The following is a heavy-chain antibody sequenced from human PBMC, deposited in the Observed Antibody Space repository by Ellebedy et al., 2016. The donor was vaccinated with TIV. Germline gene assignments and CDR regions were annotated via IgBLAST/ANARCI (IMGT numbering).Heavy chain of an antibody. J-gene: IGHJ4*02. CDR2: INPSGGGT. D-gene: IGHD5-12*01. CDR3: ARDYRPYSGFSYFWEH. CDR1: GYTFTSYY. Sequence: AASVKVSCKASGYTFTSYYMHWARQAPGQGLEWMGVINPSGGGTNYAQKFRGRVVISTDTSARTVYVDLSSLRSEDTAVYYCARDYRPYSGFSYFWEHWGQGTLVTVSS. V-gene: IGHV1-46*01.